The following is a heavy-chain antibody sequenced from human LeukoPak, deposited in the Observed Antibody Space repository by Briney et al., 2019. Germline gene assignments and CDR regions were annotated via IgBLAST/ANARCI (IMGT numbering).Heavy chain of an antibody. V-gene: IGHV4-34*01. Sequence: PSETLSLTCAVYGGSFSGYYWSWIRQPPGKGLEWIGEINHSGSTNYNPSLKSRVTISVDTSKNQFSLKLSSVTAADTAVYYCARGPVAGTSGDYWGQGTLVTVSS. CDR3: ARGPVAGTSGDY. J-gene: IGHJ4*02. CDR1: GGSFSGYY. D-gene: IGHD6-19*01. CDR2: INHSGST.